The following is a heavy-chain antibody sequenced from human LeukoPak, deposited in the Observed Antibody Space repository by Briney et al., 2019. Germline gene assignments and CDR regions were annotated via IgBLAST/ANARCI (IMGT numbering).Heavy chain of an antibody. V-gene: IGHV4-39*01. CDR1: GGSISSSSYY. J-gene: IGHJ5*02. CDR3: ARYKAAAGPNWFDP. Sequence: PSETLSLTCTVSGGSISSSSYYWGWIRQPPGKGLEWIGSIYYSGSTYYNPSLKSRVTISVDTSKNQFSLKLSSVTAADTAVYYCARYKAAAGPNWFDPWGQGTLVTVSS. D-gene: IGHD6-13*01. CDR2: IYYSGST.